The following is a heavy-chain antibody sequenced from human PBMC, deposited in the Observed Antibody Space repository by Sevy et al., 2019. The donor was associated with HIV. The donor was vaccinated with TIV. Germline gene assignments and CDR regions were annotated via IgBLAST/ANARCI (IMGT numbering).Heavy chain of an antibody. D-gene: IGHD1-26*01. CDR1: GFTFSSYA. Sequence: GGPLRLSCAASGFTFSSYAMSWVRQAPGKGLEWVSAISGSGGSTYYADSVKGRFTISRDNSKNTLYLQMNSLRAEDTAVYYCAKVRSQLLVGAYYFDYWGQGTLVTVSS. CDR3: AKVRSQLLVGAYYFDY. CDR2: ISGSGGST. V-gene: IGHV3-23*01. J-gene: IGHJ4*02.